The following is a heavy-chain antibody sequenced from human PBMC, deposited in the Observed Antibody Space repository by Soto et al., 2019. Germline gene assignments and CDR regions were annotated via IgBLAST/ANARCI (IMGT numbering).Heavy chain of an antibody. CDR3: ARGGQIVNQDY. D-gene: IGHD2-15*01. Sequence: SETLSLTCAVYGGSFSGYYWSWIRQPSGKGLEWIGEINHSGSTNCNPSLTSRVTISVDTSKNQFSLKLSSVTAADTAVYYCARGGQIVNQDYWGQGTRVTVSS. CDR1: GGSFSGYY. J-gene: IGHJ4*02. CDR2: INHSGST. V-gene: IGHV4-34*01.